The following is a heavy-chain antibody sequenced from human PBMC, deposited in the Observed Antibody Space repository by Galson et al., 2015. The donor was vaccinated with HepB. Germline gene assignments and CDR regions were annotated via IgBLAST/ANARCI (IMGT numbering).Heavy chain of an antibody. V-gene: IGHV3-7*03. J-gene: IGHJ4*02. Sequence: SLRLSCAASGLTFSRYWMTWVRQAPGKGLEWVANVKQDGSEEYYVDSVKGRFTISRDNAKNSLYLQMNNLKTEDTGVYYCTTHRGYSAPEIFDYWGQGTQVTVSS. CDR3: TTHRGYSAPEIFDY. CDR1: GLTFSRYW. D-gene: IGHD5-12*01. CDR2: VKQDGSEE.